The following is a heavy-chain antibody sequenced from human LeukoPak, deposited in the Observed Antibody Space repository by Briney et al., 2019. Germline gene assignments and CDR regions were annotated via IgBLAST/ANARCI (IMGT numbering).Heavy chain of an antibody. CDR1: GYTFTSFY. J-gene: IGHJ4*02. CDR3: ARARELGSKTKYYFDY. V-gene: IGHV1-46*01. D-gene: IGHD1-7*01. CDR2: TDPSGGST. Sequence: GASVKVSCKASGYTFTSFYMHWVRQAPGQGLEWMGITDPSGGSTTYPQKFQGRVTMTRDMSTRTVYMELSSLGYEDTAVYYCARARELGSKTKYYFDYWGQGTLVTVSS.